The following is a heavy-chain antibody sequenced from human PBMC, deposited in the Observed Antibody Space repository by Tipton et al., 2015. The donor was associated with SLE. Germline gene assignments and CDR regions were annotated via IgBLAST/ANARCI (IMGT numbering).Heavy chain of an antibody. Sequence: TLSLTCTVSGGSISGYYWSWVRQPPGKGLEWIGYISFSGLTNYNPSVRSRVSTSMDTSKNQFSLKLNSVTAADTAMYFCARSPGRLRSMDYWGQGTLVTVSS. J-gene: IGHJ4*02. CDR3: ARSPGRLRSMDY. V-gene: IGHV4-59*01. CDR1: GGSISGYY. CDR2: ISFSGLT. D-gene: IGHD3-3*01.